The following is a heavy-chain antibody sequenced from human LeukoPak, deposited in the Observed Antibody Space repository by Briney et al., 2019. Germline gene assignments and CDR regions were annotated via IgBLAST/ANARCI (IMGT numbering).Heavy chain of an antibody. CDR1: GFTFSSYS. J-gene: IGHJ4*02. V-gene: IGHV3-48*04. Sequence: GGSLRFSCAASGFTFSSYSMNWVRQAPGKGLEWVSYISSSSSTIYYADSVKGRFTISRDNAKNSLYLQMNSLRAEDTAVYYCARDLSLYCSGGSCYSLNYWGQGTLVTVSS. D-gene: IGHD2-15*01. CDR3: ARDLSLYCSGGSCYSLNY. CDR2: ISSSSSTI.